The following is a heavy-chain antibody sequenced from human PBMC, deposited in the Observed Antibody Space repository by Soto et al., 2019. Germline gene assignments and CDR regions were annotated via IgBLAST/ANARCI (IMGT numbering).Heavy chain of an antibody. V-gene: IGHV1-2*04. CDR1: GYTFTGYY. CDR2: INPNSGGT. CDR3: AVIVGATRPVRYYFDY. D-gene: IGHD1-26*01. J-gene: IGHJ4*02. Sequence: ASVKVSCKASGYTFTGYYMHWVRPAPGQGLEWMGWINPNSGGTNYAQKFQGWVTMTRDTSISTAYMELSRLRSDDTAVYYCAVIVGATRPVRYYFDYWGQGTLVTVSS.